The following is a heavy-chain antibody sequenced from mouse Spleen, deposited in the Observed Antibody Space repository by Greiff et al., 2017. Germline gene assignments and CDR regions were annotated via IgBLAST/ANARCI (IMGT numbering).Heavy chain of an antibody. V-gene: IGHV1-82*01. CDR2: IYPGDGDT. CDR3: ARWLPIYYAMDY. CDR1: GYAFSSYW. D-gene: IGHD2-2*01. J-gene: IGHJ4*01. Sequence: VKRVESGAELVKPGASVKISCKASGYAFSSYWMNWVKQRPGKGLEWIGRIYPGDGDTNYNGKFKGKATLTADQSSSTAYMQRSSLTSEDSAVYFCARWLPIYYAMDYWGQGTSVTVSS.